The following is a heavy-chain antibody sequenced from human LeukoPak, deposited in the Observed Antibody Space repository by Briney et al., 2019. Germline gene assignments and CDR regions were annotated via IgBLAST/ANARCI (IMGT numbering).Heavy chain of an antibody. J-gene: IGHJ4*02. D-gene: IGHD3-3*01. CDR1: GFTFSSYG. V-gene: IGHV3-33*01. Sequence: GGSLRLSCAASGFTFSSYGMHWVRQAPGKGLEWVAVIWYDGSNKYYAGSVRGRFTLSRDNSKNTLYLHMNSLRAEDTAVYDCARDITDPDYDFWSGPTDYWGQGTLVTVSS. CDR3: ARDITDPDYDFWSGPTDY. CDR2: IWYDGSNK.